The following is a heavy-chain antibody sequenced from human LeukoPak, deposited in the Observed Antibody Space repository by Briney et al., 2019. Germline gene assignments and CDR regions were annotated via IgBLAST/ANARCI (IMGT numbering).Heavy chain of an antibody. CDR2: IKYDGSEI. Sequence: SGGSLRLSCAASGFTFSSYWMSWVRQAPGMGLEWVGNIKYDGSEIYYVDSVKGRFTISRDNAKNSLYLQMNSLRADDTAVYYCAKGVAAAAVNWFDPWGQGTLVTVSS. D-gene: IGHD6-13*01. CDR3: AKGVAAAAVNWFDP. CDR1: GFTFSSYW. V-gene: IGHV3-7*01. J-gene: IGHJ5*02.